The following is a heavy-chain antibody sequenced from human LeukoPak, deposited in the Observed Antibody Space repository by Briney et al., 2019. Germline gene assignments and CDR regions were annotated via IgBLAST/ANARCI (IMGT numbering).Heavy chain of an antibody. CDR2: IYYSGST. CDR3: ARWGDGYIDY. D-gene: IGHD5-18*01. V-gene: IGHV4-59*01. CDR1: GGSISSYY. Sequence: SETLSLTCTVSGGSISSYYWSWIRQPPGKGLEWIGYIYYSGSTNYNPSLKSRVTKSVDTSKNQFSLKLSSVTAADTAVYYCARWGDGYIDYWGQGTLVTVSS. J-gene: IGHJ4*02.